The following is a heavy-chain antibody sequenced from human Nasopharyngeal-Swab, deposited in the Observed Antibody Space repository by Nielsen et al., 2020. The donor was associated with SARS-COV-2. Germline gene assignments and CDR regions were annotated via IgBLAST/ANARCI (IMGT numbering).Heavy chain of an antibody. Sequence: ASVKVSCKASGYTFAGYYMHWVRQAPGQGLEWMGRINPNSGGTNYAQKFQGRVTMTRDTSISTAYMELSRLRSDDTAAYYCARDPSIAAAGTTAHFDYWGQGTLVTVSS. CDR3: ARDPSIAAAGTTAHFDY. CDR2: INPNSGGT. J-gene: IGHJ4*02. V-gene: IGHV1-2*06. CDR1: GYTFAGYY. D-gene: IGHD6-13*01.